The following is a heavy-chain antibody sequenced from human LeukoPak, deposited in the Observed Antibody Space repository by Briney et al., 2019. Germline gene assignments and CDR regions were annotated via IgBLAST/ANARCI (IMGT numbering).Heavy chain of an antibody. CDR3: TRSVVTTADFDY. Sequence: GGSLRLSCAATGFTFSSYAMTWVRQAPGKGLEWVSGISGSGDTPYYADSVKGRFTISRDNSKSTLYLHLNIPRPEDTAVYYCTRSVVTTADFDYWGQGTLVTVSS. CDR1: GFTFSSYA. CDR2: ISGSGDTP. D-gene: IGHD2-21*02. V-gene: IGHV3-23*01. J-gene: IGHJ4*02.